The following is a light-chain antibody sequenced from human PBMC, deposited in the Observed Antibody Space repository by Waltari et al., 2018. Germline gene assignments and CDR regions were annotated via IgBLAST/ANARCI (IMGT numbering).Light chain of an antibody. CDR1: SNNVGNLG. CDR2: RNN. J-gene: IGLJ3*02. V-gene: IGLV10-54*04. Sequence: QAGLTQPPPVSKDLRQTATLTCTGNSNNVGNLGPHWPQQHQGHPPKLLPYRNNARPSGISERFSASRSGNTASLTITGLQAEDEADYYCSTWDSSLSGWVFGGGTKLTVL. CDR3: STWDSSLSGWV.